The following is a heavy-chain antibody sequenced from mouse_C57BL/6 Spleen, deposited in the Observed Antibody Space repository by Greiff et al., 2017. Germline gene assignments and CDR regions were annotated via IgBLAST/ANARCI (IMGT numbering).Heavy chain of an antibody. V-gene: IGHV5-4*03. J-gene: IGHJ3*01. CDR2: ISDGGSYT. CDR1: GFTFSSYA. D-gene: IGHD2-2*01. CDR3: ARSSGGYDCAY. Sequence: EVKLMESGGGLVKPGGSLTLSCEASGFTFSSYAMSWVRQTPEKRLEWVATISDGGSYTYYPDNVKGRFTISRDNAKNNLYLHRSHLKAEDTAMYYGARSSGGYDCAYWGQGTLVTVSA.